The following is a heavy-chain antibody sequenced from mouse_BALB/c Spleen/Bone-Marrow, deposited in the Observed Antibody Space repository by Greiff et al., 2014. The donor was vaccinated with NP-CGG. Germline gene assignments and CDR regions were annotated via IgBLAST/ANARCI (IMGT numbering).Heavy chain of an antibody. V-gene: IGHV1-54*01. Sequence: QGQVKGSGAELGRPGTSGKGSCQASGYAFPNYLVGGGKERAGQGLEWIGVINPGSGGTNYNEKFKGKATLTADKSSSTAYMQLSSLTSDDSAVYFCARWDYAMDYWGQGTSVTVSS. CDR1: GYAFPNYL. J-gene: IGHJ4*01. CDR3: ARWDYAMDY. CDR2: INPGSGGT.